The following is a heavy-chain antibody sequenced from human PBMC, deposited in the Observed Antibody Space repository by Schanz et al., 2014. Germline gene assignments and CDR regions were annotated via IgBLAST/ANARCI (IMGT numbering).Heavy chain of an antibody. J-gene: IGHJ6*02. CDR3: ARAPPPYSSSPYYWYYGMDV. CDR2: ISNSGYTI. D-gene: IGHD6-6*01. CDR1: GFTFSSYG. Sequence: VQLVESGGGVVQPGRSLRLSCAASGFTFSSYGMHWVRQAPGKGLEWVSYISNSGYTIYYADSVKGRFTISRDNAKNSWYLQMNSLRAEDTAVYYWARAPPPYSSSPYYWYYGMDVWGQGTTVTVSS. V-gene: IGHV3-48*04.